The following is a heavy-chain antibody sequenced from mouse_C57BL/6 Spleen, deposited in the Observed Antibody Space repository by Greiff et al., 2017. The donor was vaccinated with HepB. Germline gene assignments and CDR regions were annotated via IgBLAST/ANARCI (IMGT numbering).Heavy chain of an antibody. CDR1: GFTFSDYY. J-gene: IGHJ1*03. CDR2: INYDGSST. CDR3: ARDRTLYWYFDV. Sequence: EVRLVESEGGLVQPGSSMKLSCTASGFTFSDYYMAWVRQVPEKGLEWVANINYDGSSTYYLDSLKSRFIISRDNAKNNLYLQMSSLKSEDTATYYCARDRTLYWYFDVWGTGTTVTVSS. V-gene: IGHV5-16*01.